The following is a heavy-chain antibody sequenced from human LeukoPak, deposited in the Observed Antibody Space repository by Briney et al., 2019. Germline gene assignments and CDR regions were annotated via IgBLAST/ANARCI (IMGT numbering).Heavy chain of an antibody. D-gene: IGHD2-15*01. CDR3: AREVVAAATFDY. V-gene: IGHV4-30-2*01. J-gene: IGHJ4*02. CDR2: IYHSGST. CDR1: GGSISSGGYY. Sequence: SQTLSLTCTVSGGSISSGGYYWSWIRQPPGKGLEWIGYIYHSGSTYYNPSLKSRVTISVDRSKSQFSLKLSSVTAADTAVYYCAREVVAAATFDYWGQGTLVTISS.